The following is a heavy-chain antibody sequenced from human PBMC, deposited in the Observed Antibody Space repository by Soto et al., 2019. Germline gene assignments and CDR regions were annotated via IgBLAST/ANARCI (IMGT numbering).Heavy chain of an antibody. D-gene: IGHD6-13*01. Sequence: QVQLVQSGAEAKKPGSSVKVSCKTSGGTFSSYAISWVRQAPGQGLEWMGGIVPLFRTTNYARKFQGRVTITADTYTYTVYMELSGLRSGDTAVYYCARGGYSSTWSNLLDRSGLDVWGQGTTVTVSS. CDR3: ARGGYSSTWSNLLDRSGLDV. V-gene: IGHV1-69*06. J-gene: IGHJ6*02. CDR1: GGTFSSYA. CDR2: IVPLFRTT.